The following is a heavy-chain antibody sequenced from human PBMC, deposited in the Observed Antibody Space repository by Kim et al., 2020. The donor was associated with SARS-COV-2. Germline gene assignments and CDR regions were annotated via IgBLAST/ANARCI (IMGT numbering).Heavy chain of an antibody. Sequence: SETLSLTCTVSGGSITSSSHYWGWIRQPRGKGLEWIGSIYYGGSSYYNPSLKSRVIISVDTSKNQFSLKLRSVTAADTAVYYCPLHYGYFPAFGPWDQGTMVTVSS. CDR3: PLHYGYFPAFGP. V-gene: IGHV4-39*01. CDR2: IYYGGSS. D-gene: IGHD5-18*01. J-gene: IGHJ3*01. CDR1: GGSITSSSHY.